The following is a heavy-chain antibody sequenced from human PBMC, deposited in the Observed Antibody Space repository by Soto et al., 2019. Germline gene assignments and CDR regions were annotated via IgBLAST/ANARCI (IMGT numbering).Heavy chain of an antibody. D-gene: IGHD3-22*01. CDR1: GYTFTSYG. CDR3: ARALYYYDNSGLAF. CDR2: INIYGGGT. J-gene: IGHJ4*02. V-gene: IGHV1-18*01. Sequence: QLHLEQSEPEVKKPGASVKVSCKASGYTFTSYGISWVRLAPGQGLEWMGWINIYGGGTNYAQKYQDRVTMTRDTSTNTVYLEMRSLTSDDTAIYYCARALYYYDNSGLAFWGQGTLVTVSS.